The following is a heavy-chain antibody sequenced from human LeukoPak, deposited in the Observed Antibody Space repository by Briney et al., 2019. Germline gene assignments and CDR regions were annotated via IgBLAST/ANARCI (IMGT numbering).Heavy chain of an antibody. D-gene: IGHD4-11*01. Sequence: ASVKVSCKASGYTFMNYGISWVRQAPGQGLEWMGWISGYNGYTKYAQKLQGRVTMTTDKSTTTAYMELRSLRSDDTAVYYCARDGVTTVQTPYNWFDPWGQGTLVTVSS. V-gene: IGHV1-18*01. CDR1: GYTFMNYG. CDR3: ARDGVTTVQTPYNWFDP. CDR2: ISGYNGYT. J-gene: IGHJ5*02.